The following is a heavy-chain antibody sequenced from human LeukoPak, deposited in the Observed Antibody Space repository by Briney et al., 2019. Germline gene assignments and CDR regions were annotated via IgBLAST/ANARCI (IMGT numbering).Heavy chain of an antibody. CDR2: ISGSGGST. V-gene: IGHV3-23*01. D-gene: IGHD2-2*01. CDR1: GFTFSSYA. CDR3: VTRPYCSSTSCPIFDY. J-gene: IGHJ4*02. Sequence: GGSLRLSCAASGFTFSSYAMSWVRQAPGKGLEWVSAISGSGGSTYYADSVKGGFTISRDNAKNSLYLQMNSLRAEDTAVYYCVTRPYCSSTSCPIFDYWGQGTLVTVSS.